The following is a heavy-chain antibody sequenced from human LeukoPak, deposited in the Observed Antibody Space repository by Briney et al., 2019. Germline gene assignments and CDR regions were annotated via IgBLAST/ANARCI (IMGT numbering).Heavy chain of an antibody. D-gene: IGHD5-12*01. J-gene: IGHJ3*02. CDR1: GGSISSGAYS. V-gene: IGHV4-30-2*01. CDR2: IFHSGRT. Sequence: PSQTLSLTCAVSGGSISSGAYSGSWIRQPPRNGLGWVEYIFHSGRTYYNPSLKSRVTISVDRSKNQFSLKLSSVTAADTAVYYCAREDVDIVATGEGAFDIWGQGTMVTVSS. CDR3: AREDVDIVATGEGAFDI.